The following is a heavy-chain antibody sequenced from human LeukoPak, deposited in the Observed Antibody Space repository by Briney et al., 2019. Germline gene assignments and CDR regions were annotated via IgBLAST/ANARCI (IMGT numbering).Heavy chain of an antibody. CDR3: ARASSGWYGY. V-gene: IGHV3-48*03. CDR1: GFTFSNYE. CDR2: ISSTGSTI. D-gene: IGHD6-19*01. Sequence: GGSLRLSCAASGFTFSNYEMSWARQAPGKGLEWLSYISSTGSTIYYADSVKGRFTISRDNSKNTLYLQMGSLRVEDMAVYYCARASSGWYGYWGQGTLVTVSS. J-gene: IGHJ4*02.